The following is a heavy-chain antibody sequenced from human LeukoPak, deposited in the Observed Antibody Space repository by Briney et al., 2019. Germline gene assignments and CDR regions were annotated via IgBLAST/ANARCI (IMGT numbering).Heavy chain of an antibody. CDR1: GFSFRSYA. D-gene: IGHD6-13*01. Sequence: HPGGCLRLSCAASGFSFRSYAMSWVRQAPGKGLEWVSGISDSGGSTYYVESVKGRFTISRDNSKNTVFLQMSSLRVEDTAVYFCAKDAAGSSWPYYFDNWGQGALVTVSS. CDR3: AKDAAGSSWPYYFDN. CDR2: ISDSGGST. J-gene: IGHJ4*02. V-gene: IGHV3-23*01.